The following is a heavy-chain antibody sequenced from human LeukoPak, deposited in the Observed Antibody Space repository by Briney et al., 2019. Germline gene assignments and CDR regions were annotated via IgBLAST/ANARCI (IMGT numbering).Heavy chain of an antibody. CDR2: IYPGDSDT. CDR3: ARHGVLYDSSGYYYGTGNWFDP. D-gene: IGHD3-22*01. Sequence: GESLKISCKGSGYSFTSYWIGWVRQMPGKGLEWMGIIYPGDSDTRYSPASEGQVTMSVDKSISTAYLQWSSLKASDTAIYYCARHGVLYDSSGYYYGTGNWFDPWGQGTLVTVSS. J-gene: IGHJ5*02. V-gene: IGHV5-51*01. CDR1: GYSFTSYW.